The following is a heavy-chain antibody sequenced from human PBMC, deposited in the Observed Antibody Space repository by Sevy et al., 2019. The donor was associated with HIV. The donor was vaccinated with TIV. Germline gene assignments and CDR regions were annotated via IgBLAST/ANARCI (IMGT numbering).Heavy chain of an antibody. V-gene: IGHV3-72*01. CDR3: ATHAGIAAAXRVXXY. CDR1: GFTXSDHY. Sequence: GGSLRLSCAASGFTXSDHYMEWVRQAPGKGLEWVGRIRNKADSYTTEYAASVKGRFTISRDDSKNSLYLLMNSLKTEDTAVYYCATHAGIAAAXRVXXYWGQGTLVTVSS. J-gene: IGHJ4*02. D-gene: IGHD6-13*01. CDR2: IRNKADSYTT.